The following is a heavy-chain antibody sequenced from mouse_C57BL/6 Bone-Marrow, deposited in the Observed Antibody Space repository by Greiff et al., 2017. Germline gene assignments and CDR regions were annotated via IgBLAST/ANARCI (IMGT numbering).Heavy chain of an antibody. J-gene: IGHJ3*01. CDR3: ARRVLRAWFAY. CDR1: GYTFTSYT. V-gene: IGHV1-4*01. D-gene: IGHD1-1*01. Sequence: VQLQQSGAELARPGASVKMSCKASGYTFTSYTMHWVKQRPGQGLEWIGYINPSSGYTKYNQKFKDKATLTADKSSSTAYMQLSRLPSEDSAVYYCARRVLRAWFAYWGQGTLVTVSA. CDR2: INPSSGYT.